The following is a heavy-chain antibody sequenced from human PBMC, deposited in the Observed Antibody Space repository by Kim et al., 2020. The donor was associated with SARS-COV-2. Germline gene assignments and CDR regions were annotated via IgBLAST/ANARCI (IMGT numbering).Heavy chain of an antibody. CDR3: ASTNTLKAPRVYYYYGMDV. CDR1: GYTFTSYG. D-gene: IGHD2-2*01. J-gene: IGHJ6*02. CDR2: ISAYNGNT. V-gene: IGHV1-18*01. Sequence: ASVKVSCKASGYTFTSYGISWVRQAPGQGLEWMGWISAYNGNTNYAQKLQGRVTMTTDTSTSTAYMELRSLRSDDTAVYYCASTNTLKAPRVYYYYGMDVWGQGTTVTVSS.